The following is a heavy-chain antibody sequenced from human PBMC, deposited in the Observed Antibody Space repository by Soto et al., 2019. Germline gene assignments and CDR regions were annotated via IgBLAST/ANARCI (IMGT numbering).Heavy chain of an antibody. J-gene: IGHJ4*02. Sequence: GGSLRLCYSASGFTFSSYAMSWVRQAPGKGLEWVSAISGSGGSTYYAGSVKGRFTISRDNSKNTLYLQMNSLRAEDTAVYYCAKNRPRSIAAAGLFDYWGQGTLVTVS. V-gene: IGHV3-23*01. D-gene: IGHD6-13*01. CDR1: GFTFSSYA. CDR2: ISGSGGST. CDR3: AKNRPRSIAAAGLFDY.